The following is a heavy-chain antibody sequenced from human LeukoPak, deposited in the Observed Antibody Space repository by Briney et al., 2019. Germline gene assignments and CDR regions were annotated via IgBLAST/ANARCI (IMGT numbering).Heavy chain of an antibody. Sequence: SETLSLTCTVSGGSISSSNDCWAWIRQPPGRGLEWIASFYYGGSTYYNPSLKSRVTTSADTSKNQVSLKLRSVTAADTALYYCTRRRAGRLYNWFDPWGQGTLVTVSS. CDR3: TRRRAGRLYNWFDP. V-gene: IGHV4-39*01. D-gene: IGHD1-1*01. CDR2: FYYGGST. J-gene: IGHJ5*02. CDR1: GGSISSSNDC.